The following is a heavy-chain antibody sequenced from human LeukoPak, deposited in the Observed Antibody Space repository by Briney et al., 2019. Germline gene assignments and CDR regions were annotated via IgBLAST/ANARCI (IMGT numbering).Heavy chain of an antibody. CDR2: IYYSGST. CDR3: ARDRLDDHLGAYYYYMDV. Sequence: KSSQTLSLTCTVSGGSISSGGYYWSWIRQHPGKGLEWIGYIYYSGSTYYNPSLKSRVTISVDTSKNQFSLKLSSVTAADTAVYYCARDRLDDHLGAYYYYMDVWGKGTTVTVSS. V-gene: IGHV4-31*03. CDR1: GGSISSGGYY. D-gene: IGHD1-26*01. J-gene: IGHJ6*03.